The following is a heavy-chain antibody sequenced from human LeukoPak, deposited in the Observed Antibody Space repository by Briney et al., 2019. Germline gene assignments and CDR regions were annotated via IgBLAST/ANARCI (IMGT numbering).Heavy chain of an antibody. D-gene: IGHD1-1*01. CDR3: ATDSPETAAFDY. CDR2: ISGSGGST. J-gene: IGHJ4*02. Sequence: GGSLRLSCAASGFNFSTYGMSWVRQAPGKGLEWVSTISGSGGSTYYADSVKGRFTISRDNSKNTLSLQMDSLRAEDTAVYYCATDSPETAAFDYWGQGTLVTVSS. CDR1: GFNFSTYG. V-gene: IGHV3-23*01.